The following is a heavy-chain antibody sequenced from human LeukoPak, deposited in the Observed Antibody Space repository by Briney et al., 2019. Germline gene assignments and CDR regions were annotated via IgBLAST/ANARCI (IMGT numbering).Heavy chain of an antibody. J-gene: IGHJ4*02. Sequence: SQTLSLTCAISGDSVSSNSAAWNWIRQSPSRGLEWLGRTYYRSKWYNDYALSVRGRITINPDTSKNQFSLQLNSVSPEDTAVYYCARGAHGDNVALFAYWGQGTLVTVSS. V-gene: IGHV6-1*01. CDR2: TYYRSKWYN. CDR3: ARGAHGDNVALFAY. CDR1: GDSVSSNSAA. D-gene: IGHD4-17*01.